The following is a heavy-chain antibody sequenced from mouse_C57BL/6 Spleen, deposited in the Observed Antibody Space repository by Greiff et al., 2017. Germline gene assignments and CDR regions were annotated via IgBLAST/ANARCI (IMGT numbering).Heavy chain of an antibody. Sequence: VQLQQSGAELAKPGASVKLSCKASGYTFTSYWMHWVKQRPGQGLEWIGYINPSSGYTKYNQKFKDKATLTADKSSSTAYMRLSTLTYEDTSVYYCASSSPYSYAMGYWGLGTSVTPSS. CDR1: GYTFTSYW. CDR3: ASSSPYSYAMGY. CDR2: INPSSGYT. J-gene: IGHJ4*01. V-gene: IGHV1-7*01.